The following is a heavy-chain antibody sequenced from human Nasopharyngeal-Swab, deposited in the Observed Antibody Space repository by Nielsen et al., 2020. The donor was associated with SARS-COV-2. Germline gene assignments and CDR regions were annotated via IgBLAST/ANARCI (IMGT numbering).Heavy chain of an antibody. CDR1: GGSTSSGTYY. CDR2: FYTTGSI. CDR3: GRGACSITTCYENVDV. D-gene: IGHD2-2*01. Sequence: SETLSLTCTVSGGSTSSGTYYWSWIRQPAGKGLEWIGRFYTTGSIDYNPSLKSRVTISVDRSKNQFSLKLTSVTAADTAVYYCGRGACSITTCYENVDVWGQGTTVTVSS. V-gene: IGHV4-61*02. J-gene: IGHJ6*02.